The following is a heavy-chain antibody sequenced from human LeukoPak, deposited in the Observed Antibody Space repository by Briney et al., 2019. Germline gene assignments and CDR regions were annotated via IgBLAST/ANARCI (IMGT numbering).Heavy chain of an antibody. Sequence: GGSLRLSCAVSGFTFTNYWMSWARQSPGKGLEWVANIYLDGSRAYYADSVKGRFTISRDNSKNTLYLQMNSLRAEDTAVYYCAKPPADYYDSSGYYHFFGYWGQGTLVTVS. V-gene: IGHV3-23*03. CDR1: GFTFTNYW. D-gene: IGHD3-22*01. CDR3: AKPPADYYDSSGYYHFFGY. J-gene: IGHJ4*02. CDR2: IYLDGSRA.